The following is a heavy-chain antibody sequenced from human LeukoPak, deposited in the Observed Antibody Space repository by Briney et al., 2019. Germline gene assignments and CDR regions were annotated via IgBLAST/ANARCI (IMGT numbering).Heavy chain of an antibody. CDR2: ISSSSSYI. CDR1: GFTFSSYS. J-gene: IGHJ3*02. D-gene: IGHD3-22*01. Sequence: GRSLRLSRAASGFTFSSYSMNWVRQAPGKGLEWVSSISSSSSYIYYADSVKGRFTISRDNSKNTLYLQMNSLRAEDTAVYYCASERNYYDSSRAKDAFDIWGQGTMVTVSS. V-gene: IGHV3-21*04. CDR3: ASERNYYDSSRAKDAFDI.